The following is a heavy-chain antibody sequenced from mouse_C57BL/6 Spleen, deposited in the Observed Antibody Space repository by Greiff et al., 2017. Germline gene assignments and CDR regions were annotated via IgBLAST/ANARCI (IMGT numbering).Heavy chain of an antibody. CDR1: GFTFSDYG. Sequence: EVQLVESGGGLVKPGGSLKLSCAASGFTFSDYGMHWVRQAPEKGLEWVAYISSGSSTIYYADTVKGRFTISRDNAKNTLFLQMTSLRSEDTAMYYCARPTTYYYGSSYGFAYWGQGTLVTVSA. CDR2: ISSGSSTI. J-gene: IGHJ3*01. D-gene: IGHD1-1*01. CDR3: ARPTTYYYGSSYGFAY. V-gene: IGHV5-17*01.